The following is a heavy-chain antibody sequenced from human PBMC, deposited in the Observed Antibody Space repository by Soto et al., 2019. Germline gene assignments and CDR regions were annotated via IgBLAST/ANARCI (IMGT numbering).Heavy chain of an antibody. CDR3: ARRIGFARSWPVSRINNWFDP. Sequence: SETLSLTCGVNGGSFSGYYWNWIRQSPGKGLEWIGEIDHSGSTNYNPSLKSRVTILVDTSRSQLSLKLSFVTAADTAIYYCARRIGFARSWPVSRINNWFDPWGQGTLVTVSS. CDR2: IDHSGST. V-gene: IGHV4-34*01. D-gene: IGHD6-13*01. J-gene: IGHJ5*02. CDR1: GGSFSGYY.